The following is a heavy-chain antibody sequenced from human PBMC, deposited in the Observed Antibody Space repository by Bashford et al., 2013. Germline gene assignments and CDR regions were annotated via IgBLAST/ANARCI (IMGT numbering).Heavy chain of an antibody. Sequence: ASVKVSCKASGYTFTGYYIHWVRQAPGQGLEWMGWINPSSGGTSYAQKFQGRVVMTRDMSISTAYMDLSRLRSDDTAVYFCARVGSYGDYGYWGQGTLVTVSS. V-gene: IGHV1-2*02. D-gene: IGHD4-17*01. J-gene: IGHJ4*02. CDR3: ARVGSYGDYGY. CDR2: INPSSGGT. CDR1: GYTFTGYY.